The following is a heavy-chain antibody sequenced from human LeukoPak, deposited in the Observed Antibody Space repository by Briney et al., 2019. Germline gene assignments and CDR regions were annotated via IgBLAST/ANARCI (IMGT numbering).Heavy chain of an antibody. Sequence: GRSLRLSCAASGFTFSSYGMHWVRQAPGKVLEWVAVISYDGSNKYYADSVKGRFTISRDNSKNTLYLQMNSLRAEDTAVYYCARVRLTGTLILDPWGQGTLVTVSS. J-gene: IGHJ5*02. CDR3: ARVRLTGTLILDP. V-gene: IGHV3-30*03. D-gene: IGHD1-7*01. CDR2: ISYDGSNK. CDR1: GFTFSSYG.